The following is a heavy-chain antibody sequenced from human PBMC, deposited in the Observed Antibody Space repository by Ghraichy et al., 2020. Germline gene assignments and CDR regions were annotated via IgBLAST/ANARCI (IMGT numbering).Heavy chain of an antibody. CDR3: AREDTAMATSYYYGMDV. Sequence: SVKVSCKASGGTFSSYAISWVRQAPGQGLEWMGGIIPIFGTANYAQKFQGRVTITTDESTSTAYMELSSLRSEDTAVYYCAREDTAMATSYYYGMDVWGQGTTVTVSS. D-gene: IGHD5-18*01. CDR2: IIPIFGTA. J-gene: IGHJ6*02. V-gene: IGHV1-69*05. CDR1: GGTFSSYA.